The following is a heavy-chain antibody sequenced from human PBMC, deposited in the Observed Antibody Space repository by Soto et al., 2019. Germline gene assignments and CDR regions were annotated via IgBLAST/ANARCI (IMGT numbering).Heavy chain of an antibody. J-gene: IGHJ5*02. CDR1: GFTFSSYA. CDR2: ISGSGGST. CDR3: AKTFPAAGRTNWFDP. Sequence: GGSLRLSCAASGFTFSSYAMSWVRQAPGKGLEWVSAISGSGGSTYYADSVKGRFTISRDNSKNTLYLQMNSLRAEDAAVYYCAKTFPAAGRTNWFDPWGQGTLVTVSS. D-gene: IGHD6-13*01. V-gene: IGHV3-23*01.